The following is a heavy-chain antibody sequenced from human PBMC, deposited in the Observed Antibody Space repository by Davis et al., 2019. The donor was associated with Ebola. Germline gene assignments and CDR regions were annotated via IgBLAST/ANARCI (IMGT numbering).Heavy chain of an antibody. D-gene: IGHD3-16*02. J-gene: IGHJ6*02. CDR2: IKQDGSET. CDR3: AREGYDYIWGSYRYTVGSGMDV. V-gene: IGHV3-7*01. Sequence: PGGSLRLSCAASGFTFSSYGMHWVRQAPGKGLEWVANIKQDGSETYYVDSVKGRFTISRDNAKNSLYLQMNSLRAEDTAVYYCAREGYDYIWGSYRYTVGSGMDVWGQGTTVTVSS. CDR1: GFTFSSYG.